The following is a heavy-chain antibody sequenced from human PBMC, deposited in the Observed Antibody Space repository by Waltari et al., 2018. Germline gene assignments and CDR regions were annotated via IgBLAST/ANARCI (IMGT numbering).Heavy chain of an antibody. CDR1: GGSISSGSYY. Sequence: QVQLQESGPGLVKPSQTLSLTYSVSGGSISSGSYYWTWIRQPAGKPLEWSGHIYTSGITKYNPSLKSRVTISVDTSKNQFSLKLSSVTAADTAVYYCARGSVLGDYFDYWGQGTLVTVSS. V-gene: IGHV4-61*09. J-gene: IGHJ4*02. CDR2: IYTSGIT. D-gene: IGHD3-16*01. CDR3: ARGSVLGDYFDY.